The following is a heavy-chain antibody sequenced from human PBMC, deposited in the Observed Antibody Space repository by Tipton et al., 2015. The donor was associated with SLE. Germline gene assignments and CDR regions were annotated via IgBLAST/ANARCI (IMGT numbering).Heavy chain of an antibody. Sequence: TLSLTCTVSGASIRNKYWTWIRQPPGKGLEWIGFVNYNEGTKLRSSLRSRVTISLHTSRNRFSLNMTSVTAADTAVYYCAGDSGGSYYDSGGYCQLANRRFDYWGRGSLVTVPS. D-gene: IGHD3-22*01. J-gene: IGHJ4*02. V-gene: IGHV4-59*01. CDR2: VNYNEGT. CDR3: AGDSGGSYYDSGGYCQLANRRFDY. CDR1: GASIRNKY.